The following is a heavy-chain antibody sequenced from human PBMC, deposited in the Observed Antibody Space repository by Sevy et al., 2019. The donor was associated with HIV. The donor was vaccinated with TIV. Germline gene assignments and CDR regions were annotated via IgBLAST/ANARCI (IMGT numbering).Heavy chain of an antibody. CDR2: IWYDGSNK. CDR3: ASDSIVVVPAAGTFDY. V-gene: IGHV3-33*08. J-gene: IGHJ4*02. D-gene: IGHD2-2*01. Sequence: GGYLRLSCAASGLTFSSYGMHWVRQAPGKGLEWVAVIWYDGSNKYYADSVKGRFTISRDNSKNTLYLQMNSLRAEDTAVYYCASDSIVVVPAAGTFDYWGQGSLVTVSS. CDR1: GLTFSSYG.